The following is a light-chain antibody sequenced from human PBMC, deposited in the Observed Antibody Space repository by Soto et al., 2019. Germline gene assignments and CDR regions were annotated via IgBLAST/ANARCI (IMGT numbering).Light chain of an antibody. J-gene: IGKJ5*01. CDR2: GAS. Sequence: EVVMTQSPATLSVSPGERATLSCRASQSVSSNFAWYQQKPGQAPRLXXYGASTRATGIPARFSGSGCGTEFTLTISSLQPEDFAAYYCQQYKNWPSITFGQGTRLEIK. CDR1: QSVSSN. CDR3: QQYKNWPSIT. V-gene: IGKV3-15*01.